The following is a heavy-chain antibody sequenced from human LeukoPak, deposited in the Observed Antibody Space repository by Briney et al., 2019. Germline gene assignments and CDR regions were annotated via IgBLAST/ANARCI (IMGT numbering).Heavy chain of an antibody. D-gene: IGHD2/OR15-2a*01. Sequence: GGSLRLSCATSGFTFSSYAMSWVRQAPGKGLEWVSGISGSGDITYYADSVKGRFTISRDNSKNTLYLQMNSLRAEDTAVYYCAKPGGGTLYFDAFDIWGQGTMVTVSS. CDR1: GFTFSSYA. V-gene: IGHV3-23*01. CDR2: ISGSGDIT. CDR3: AKPGGGTLYFDAFDI. J-gene: IGHJ3*02.